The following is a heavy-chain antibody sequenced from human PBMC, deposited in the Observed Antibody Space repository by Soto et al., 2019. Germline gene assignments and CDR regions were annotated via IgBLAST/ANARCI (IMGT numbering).Heavy chain of an antibody. J-gene: IGHJ4*02. Sequence: SLKVSCKASGGTFSSYAISWVRQAPGQGLEWMGGIIPIFGTANYAQKFQGRVTITRDASTSTAYMELSSLRSEDTAVYYCARVYGRGDDYWGQGALVNVSS. CDR2: IIPIFGTA. CDR1: GGTFSSYA. V-gene: IGHV1-69*05. D-gene: IGHD3-10*01. CDR3: ARVYGRGDDY.